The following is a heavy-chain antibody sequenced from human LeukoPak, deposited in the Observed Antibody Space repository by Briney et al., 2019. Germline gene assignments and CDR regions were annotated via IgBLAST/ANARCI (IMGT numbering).Heavy chain of an antibody. Sequence: GGSLRLSCAASGFTFSSYAMSWVRQAPGKGQEWVSAISGSGGSTYYADSVKGRFTISRDNSKNTLYLQMNSLRAEDTAVYYCAKDELWFGEGGYFDYWGQGTLVTVSS. CDR1: GFTFSSYA. J-gene: IGHJ4*02. D-gene: IGHD3-10*01. V-gene: IGHV3-23*01. CDR2: ISGSGGST. CDR3: AKDELWFGEGGYFDY.